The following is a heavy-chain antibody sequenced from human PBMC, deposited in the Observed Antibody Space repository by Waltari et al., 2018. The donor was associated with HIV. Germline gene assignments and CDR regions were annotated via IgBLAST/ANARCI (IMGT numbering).Heavy chain of an antibody. CDR3: AKDGRSYGDYGDY. V-gene: IGHV3-30*02. D-gene: IGHD4-17*01. CDR1: GFTFSSYC. Sequence: QVQLVESGGGVVQPGGSLRLSCAASGFTFSSYCMPWARPAPGKGLEWVAFIRYDGSNKYYADSVKGRFTISRDNSKNTLYLQMNSLRAEDTAVYYCAKDGRSYGDYGDYWGQGTLVTVSS. J-gene: IGHJ4*02. CDR2: IRYDGSNK.